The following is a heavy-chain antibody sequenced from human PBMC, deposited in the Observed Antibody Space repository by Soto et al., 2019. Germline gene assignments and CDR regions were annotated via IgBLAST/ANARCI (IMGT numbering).Heavy chain of an antibody. Sequence: EVQLVESGGGLVQPGRSLRLSCAASGFTFDDYAMHWVRQAPGKGLEWVSDIDKVGTDSTYADSVKGRFTSSRDNAKNTVYLQMNSLRVEDTAVYYCARGWFGPDVWGKGTTVTVSS. CDR2: IDKVGTDS. J-gene: IGHJ6*03. CDR1: GFTFDDYA. CDR3: ARGWFGPDV. D-gene: IGHD3-10*01. V-gene: IGHV3-9*01.